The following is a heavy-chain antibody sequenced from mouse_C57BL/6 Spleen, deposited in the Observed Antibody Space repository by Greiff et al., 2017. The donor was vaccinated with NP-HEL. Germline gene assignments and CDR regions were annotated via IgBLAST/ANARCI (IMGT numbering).Heavy chain of an antibody. J-gene: IGHJ4*01. D-gene: IGHD2-10*01. V-gene: IGHV1-18*01. CDR2: INPNNGGT. CDR1: GYTFTDYN. Sequence: VHVKQSGPELVKPGASVKIPCKASGYTFTDYNMDWVKQSHGKSLEWIGDINPNNGGTIYNQKFQGKATLTVDKSSSTAYMELRSLTSEDTAVYYCARPYYGNYGDYYAMDYWGQGTSVTVSS. CDR3: ARPYYGNYGDYYAMDY.